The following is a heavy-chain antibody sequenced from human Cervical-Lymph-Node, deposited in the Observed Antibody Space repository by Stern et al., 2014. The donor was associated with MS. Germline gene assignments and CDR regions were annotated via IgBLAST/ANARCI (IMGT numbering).Heavy chain of an antibody. CDR3: ARAAGILDF. J-gene: IGHJ4*02. CDR1: GYTFTSYG. Sequence: QVQLVESGNEVKKPGASVKVSCEASGYTFTSYGISWVRQAPGQGLEWMGWINAYNGNTNYEQKFQDRVTMTTDTSTSTVYMELRNLRSDDAALYYCARAAGILDFWGQGTLVTVSS. CDR2: INAYNGNT. V-gene: IGHV1-18*01. D-gene: IGHD1-1*01.